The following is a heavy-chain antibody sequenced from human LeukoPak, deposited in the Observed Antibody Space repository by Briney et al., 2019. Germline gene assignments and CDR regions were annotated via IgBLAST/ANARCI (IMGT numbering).Heavy chain of an antibody. J-gene: IGHJ6*03. V-gene: IGHV1-8*01. CDR3: ARTYRYYYYMDV. D-gene: IGHD2-2*01. CDR2: MNPNSGNT. CDR1: GYTFTSYD. Sequence: ASVKVSCKASGYTFTSYDISWVRQATGQGLEWMGWMNPNSGNTGYAQKFQGRVTMTRNTSISTAYMELSSLRSEDTAVYYCARTYRYYYYMDVWGKGTTVTVSS.